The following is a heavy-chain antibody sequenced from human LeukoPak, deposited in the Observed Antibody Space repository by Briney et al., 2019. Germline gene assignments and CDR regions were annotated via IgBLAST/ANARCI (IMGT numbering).Heavy chain of an antibody. CDR2: ISHSGST. Sequence: PSETLSLTCAVYGGSFSGYYWSWIRQPPGKGLEWIGEISHSGSTNYNPSLKSRVTISVDTSENQFSLKLSSVTAADTAVYYCARGGTVVVPAAIYYWGQGTLVTVSS. CDR1: GGSFSGYY. CDR3: ARGGTVVVPAAIYY. D-gene: IGHD2-2*01. V-gene: IGHV4-34*01. J-gene: IGHJ4*02.